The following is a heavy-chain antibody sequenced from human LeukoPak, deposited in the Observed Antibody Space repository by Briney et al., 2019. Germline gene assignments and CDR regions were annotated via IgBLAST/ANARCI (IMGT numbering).Heavy chain of an antibody. J-gene: IGHJ5*02. V-gene: IGHV1-69*05. CDR3: ARYKTEWELREFNWFDP. D-gene: IGHD1-26*01. Sequence: SVKVSCKASGGTFSSYAISWVRQAPGQGLEWMGRIIPIFGTANYAQKFQGRVTITTDESTSTASMELSSLRSEDTAVYYCARYKTEWELREFNWFDPWGQGTLVTVSS. CDR2: IIPIFGTA. CDR1: GGTFSSYA.